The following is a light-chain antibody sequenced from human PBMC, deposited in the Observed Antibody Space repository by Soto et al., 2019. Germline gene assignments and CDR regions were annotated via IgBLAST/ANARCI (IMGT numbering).Light chain of an antibody. CDR3: QQYSSLYP. CDR1: QSISSW. J-gene: IGKJ2*01. Sequence: DIQMTQSPSTLSASVGDRVTITCRASQSISSWLAWYQQKPGKAPKLLIYKASSLESGVPSRFSGSGSGTEFTLTISSLHPDDSATYYGQQYSSLYPFGQGTKLEIK. CDR2: KAS. V-gene: IGKV1-5*03.